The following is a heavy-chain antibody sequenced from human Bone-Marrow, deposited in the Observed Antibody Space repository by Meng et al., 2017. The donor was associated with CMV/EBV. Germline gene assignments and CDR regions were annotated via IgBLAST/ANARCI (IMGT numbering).Heavy chain of an antibody. CDR2: VYCRGSS. Sequence: SETLSLTCTVSGGSIKNTDYCWSWVRQPPGQGLGWIATVYCRGSSFYNPSLKSRVTMSVDTSKNQFSLKLSSVTAADTAVYYCARGNYDSSGYSKLNWFDPWGQGTLVTVSS. CDR1: GGSIKNTDYC. CDR3: ARGNYDSSGYSKLNWFDP. V-gene: IGHV4-39*07. D-gene: IGHD3-22*01. J-gene: IGHJ5*02.